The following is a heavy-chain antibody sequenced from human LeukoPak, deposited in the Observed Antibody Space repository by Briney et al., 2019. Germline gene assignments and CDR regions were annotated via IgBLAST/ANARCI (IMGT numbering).Heavy chain of an antibody. CDR3: AKSPRGYSYGTGDY. V-gene: IGHV3-43*02. CDR1: GFTFYDYA. D-gene: IGHD5-18*01. J-gene: IGHJ4*02. Sequence: GGSLRLSCAASGFTFYDYAMQWVRHAPGKGLGWVSLISGDGGRTYYADSVKGRFTISRDNSKNSLYLQMNSLRTEDTALYYCAKSPRGYSYGTGDYWGQGTLVTVSS. CDR2: ISGDGGRT.